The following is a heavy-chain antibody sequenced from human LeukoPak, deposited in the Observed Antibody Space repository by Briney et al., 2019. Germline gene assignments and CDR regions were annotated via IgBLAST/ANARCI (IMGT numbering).Heavy chain of an antibody. D-gene: IGHD3-22*01. CDR3: ARVTRSFTDYYYDSSGYYYYFDY. CDR1: GFTFTSSA. Sequence: SVKVSCKASGFTFTSSAVQWVRQARGQRLEWIGWIVVGSGNTNYAQKFQERVTITRDMSTSTAYMELRSLRSDDTAVYYCARVTRSFTDYYYDSSGYYYYFDYWGQGTLVTVSS. V-gene: IGHV1-58*01. J-gene: IGHJ4*02. CDR2: IVVGSGNT.